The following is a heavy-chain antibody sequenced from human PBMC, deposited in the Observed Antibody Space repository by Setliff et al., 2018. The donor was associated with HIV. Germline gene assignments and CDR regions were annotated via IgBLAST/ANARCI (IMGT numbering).Heavy chain of an antibody. D-gene: IGHD5-12*01. Sequence: SETLSLTCTVSGGSISSYYWSWIRQPPGKGLEWIGYIYTSGSVNYNPSLNSRVTISVDTSKNQFSLKVNSVTAADTAVYYCARGSQGGFDIDWYFDLWGRGTLVTVSS. J-gene: IGHJ2*01. CDR3: ARGSQGGFDIDWYFDL. V-gene: IGHV4-4*09. CDR2: IYTSGSV. CDR1: GGSISSYY.